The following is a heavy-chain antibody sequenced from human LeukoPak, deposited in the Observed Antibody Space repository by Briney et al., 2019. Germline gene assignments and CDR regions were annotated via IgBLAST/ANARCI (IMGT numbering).Heavy chain of an antibody. D-gene: IGHD4-17*01. CDR2: IYYSGSA. CDR3: ARGNGDYDDDAFDI. V-gene: IGHV4-59*01. Sequence: SETLSLTCTVSGVSISSYYWSWIRQAPGKGLEWMGYIYYSGSANYNPPLKSRVTISVDTSKNQFSLKLPSVTAADTAVYYCARGNGDYDDDAFDIWGQGTMVTVSS. CDR1: GVSISSYY. J-gene: IGHJ3*02.